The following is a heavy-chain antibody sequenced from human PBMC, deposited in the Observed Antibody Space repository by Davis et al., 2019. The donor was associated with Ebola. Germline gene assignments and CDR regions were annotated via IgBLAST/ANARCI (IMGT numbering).Heavy chain of an antibody. J-gene: IGHJ4*02. CDR1: GFTVSSNY. Sequence: GESLKISCAASGFTVSSNYMSWVRQAPGKGLEWVSVIYSGGSTYYTDSVKGRFTISRDNAKNTLYLQMNSLRVEDTAVYYCARFLDGGYPIDYWGQGTLVTVSS. CDR2: IYSGGST. D-gene: IGHD5-12*01. V-gene: IGHV3-66*01. CDR3: ARFLDGGYPIDY.